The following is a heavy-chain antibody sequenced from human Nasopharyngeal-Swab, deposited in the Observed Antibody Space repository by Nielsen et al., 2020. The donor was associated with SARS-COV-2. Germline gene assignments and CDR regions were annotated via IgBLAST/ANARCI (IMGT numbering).Heavy chain of an antibody. Sequence: ASVKVSCKASGYTFTSYDSNWVRQATGQGLQWMGWMNPNSGNTGYAQKFQGRVTMTRNTSISTAYMELSSLGSEDTAVYYCARDWSIAVAGYYYYYGMDVWGQGTTVTVSS. J-gene: IGHJ6*02. CDR2: MNPNSGNT. D-gene: IGHD6-19*01. V-gene: IGHV1-8*01. CDR3: ARDWSIAVAGYYYYYGMDV. CDR1: GYTFTSYD.